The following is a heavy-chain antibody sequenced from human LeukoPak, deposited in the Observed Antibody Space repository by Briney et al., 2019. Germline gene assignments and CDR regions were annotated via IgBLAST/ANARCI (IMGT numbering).Heavy chain of an antibody. J-gene: IGHJ3*02. D-gene: IGHD1-26*01. CDR3: ATIVGATEGYAFDI. CDR2: FDPEDGET. CDR1: GYTLTELS. V-gene: IGHV1-24*01. Sequence: ASVKVSCKVSGYTLTELSMHWVRRAPGKGLEWMGGFDPEDGETIYAQKFQGRVTMTEDTSTDTAYMELSSLRSEDTAVYYCATIVGATEGYAFDIWGQGTMVTVSS.